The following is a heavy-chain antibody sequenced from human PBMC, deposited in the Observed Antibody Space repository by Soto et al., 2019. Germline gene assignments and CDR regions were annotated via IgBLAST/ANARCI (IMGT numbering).Heavy chain of an antibody. CDR2: IYPGDSDT. CDR1: GYSFVSYW. J-gene: IGHJ4*02. CDR3: AKTDGYEVEY. D-gene: IGHD5-18*01. Sequence: GESLKISCKGSGYSFVSYWIAWGRQMPGKGLEWMGSIYPGDSDTTYSPSIQGQVTISADKSSTTVYLQWNTLKASDTAMYYCAKTDGYEVEYWGQGTQVTVSS. V-gene: IGHV5-51*01.